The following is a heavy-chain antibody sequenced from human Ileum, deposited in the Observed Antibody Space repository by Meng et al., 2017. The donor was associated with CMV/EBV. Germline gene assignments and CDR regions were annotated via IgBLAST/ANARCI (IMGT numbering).Heavy chain of an antibody. D-gene: IGHD2-15*01. Sequence: GGSLRLSCVASGFTFNKYWMHWVRQPPGGGLVWLSRIDNEGSGAIYADSVRGRFTVSRDNARNTVYLQMNSLRDEDTAVYYCARDTPHNAFEPWGHGTLVTVSS. J-gene: IGHJ5*02. CDR1: GFTFNKYW. CDR2: IDNEGSGA. V-gene: IGHV3-74*01. CDR3: ARDTPHNAFEP.